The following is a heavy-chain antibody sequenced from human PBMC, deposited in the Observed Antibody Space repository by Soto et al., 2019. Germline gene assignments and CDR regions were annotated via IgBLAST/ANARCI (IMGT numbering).Heavy chain of an antibody. V-gene: IGHV4-59*08. Sequence: PSESLSLTCTSSGGPINNYYWSWIRQPPGKGLEWIGYIYYSGSTNYNPALKSRVTISVDTSKDQFSLKLSSVTAADTAVYYCARHRYSYGSYYFDYWGQGTLVTVS. CDR2: IYYSGST. CDR3: ARHRYSYGSYYFDY. D-gene: IGHD5-18*01. CDR1: GGPINNYY. J-gene: IGHJ4*02.